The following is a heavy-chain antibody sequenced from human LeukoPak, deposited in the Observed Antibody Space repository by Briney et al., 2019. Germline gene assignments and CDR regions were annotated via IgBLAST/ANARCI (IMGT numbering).Heavy chain of an antibody. CDR1: GFTFSSYG. J-gene: IGHJ6*03. V-gene: IGHV3-23*01. CDR3: AKIGRRYDFWTGYYEEEVDYMDV. CDR2: ISGSGGST. D-gene: IGHD3-3*01. Sequence: GGSLRLSCAASGFTFSSYGMSWVRQAPGKGLEWVSAISGSGGSTYYADSVKGRFTISRDNSKNTLYLQMNSLRAEDTAVYYCAKIGRRYDFWTGYYEEEVDYMDVWGKGTTVTVSS.